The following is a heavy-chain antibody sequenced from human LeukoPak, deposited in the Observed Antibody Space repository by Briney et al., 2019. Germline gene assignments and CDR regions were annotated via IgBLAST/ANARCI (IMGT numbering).Heavy chain of an antibody. V-gene: IGHV1-3*01. D-gene: IGHD2-8*01. Sequence: ASVKVSCKASGYTFTSYAMHWVRQAPGQRLEWMGWINAGNGNTKYSQKFQGRVTITRDTSATTTDMELSSPRPEDTAVYFCARDQRNGYYYYYGMDVWGQGTTVTVSS. CDR2: INAGNGNT. CDR1: GYTFTSYA. J-gene: IGHJ6*01. CDR3: ARDQRNGYYYYYGMDV.